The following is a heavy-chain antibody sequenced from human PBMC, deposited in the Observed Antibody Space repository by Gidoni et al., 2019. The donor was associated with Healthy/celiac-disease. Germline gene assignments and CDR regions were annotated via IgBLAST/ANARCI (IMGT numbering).Heavy chain of an antibody. J-gene: IGHJ3*02. Sequence: IIPIFGTANYAQKFQGRVTITADESTSTAYMELSSLRSEDTAVYYCARGGGGNAFDIWGQGTMVTVSS. D-gene: IGHD3-16*01. CDR3: ARGGGGNAFDI. CDR2: IIPIFGTA. V-gene: IGHV1-69*01.